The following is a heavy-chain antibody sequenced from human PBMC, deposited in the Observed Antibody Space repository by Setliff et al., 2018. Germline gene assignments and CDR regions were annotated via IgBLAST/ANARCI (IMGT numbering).Heavy chain of an antibody. CDR1: GFPFSTYA. V-gene: IGHV3-23*03. CDR2: IYSGGSRT. J-gene: IGHJ4*02. D-gene: IGHD6-19*01. CDR3: AKDQRESTGWFKLFDY. Sequence: PGGSLRLSCAASGFPFSTYAMGWVRQAPGKGLEWVSVIYSGGSRTYSADSVKGRFTIFRDNSRNTLHLQMNSLRAEDTAVYYCAKDQRESTGWFKLFDYWGQGVLVTVS.